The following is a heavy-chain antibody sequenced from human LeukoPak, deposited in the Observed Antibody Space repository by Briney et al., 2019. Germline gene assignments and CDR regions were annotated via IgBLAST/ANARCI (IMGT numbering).Heavy chain of an antibody. J-gene: IGHJ4*02. V-gene: IGHV3-30*02. Sequence: GGSLRLSSAASGFTFSSYGMHWVRQAPGKGLEWVAFIRYDGSNKYYADSVKGRFTISRDNSKNTLYLQMNSLRAEDTAVYYCASADYGGNSGYDYWGQGTLVTVSS. CDR3: ASADYGGNSGYDY. CDR2: IRYDGSNK. D-gene: IGHD4-23*01. CDR1: GFTFSSYG.